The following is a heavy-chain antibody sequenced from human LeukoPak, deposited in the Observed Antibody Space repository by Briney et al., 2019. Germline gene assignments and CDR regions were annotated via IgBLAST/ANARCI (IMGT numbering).Heavy chain of an antibody. D-gene: IGHD3-22*01. J-gene: IGHJ4*02. CDR1: GGSISGYY. Sequence: PSETLSLTCTVSGGSISGYYWSWVRQPPGKGLEWIGYFYYTRSTYYNPSLKSRVTISLDTSKSQFSLKLTSVTAADTAVYYCARGRGTDSSGLHFDYWGQGTLVTVSS. V-gene: IGHV4-59*01. CDR2: FYYTRST. CDR3: ARGRGTDSSGLHFDY.